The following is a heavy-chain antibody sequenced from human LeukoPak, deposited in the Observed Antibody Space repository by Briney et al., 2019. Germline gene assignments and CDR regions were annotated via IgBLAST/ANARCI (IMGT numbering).Heavy chain of an antibody. J-gene: IGHJ2*01. CDR1: GGSFSGYY. CDR2: INHSGST. CDR3: ARIAVAGQHWYFDL. Sequence: SETLSLTCAVYGGSFSGYYWSWIRQPPGKGLEWIGEINHSGSTNYNPSLKSQVTISVDTSKNQFSLKLSSVTAADTAVYYCARIAVAGQHWYFDLWGRGTLVTVSS. D-gene: IGHD6-19*01. V-gene: IGHV4-34*01.